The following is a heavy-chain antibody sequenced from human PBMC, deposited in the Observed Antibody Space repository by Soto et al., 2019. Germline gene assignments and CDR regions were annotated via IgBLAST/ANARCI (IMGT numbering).Heavy chain of an antibody. CDR2: IVVGSGNT. CDR3: ARHWGGTTGTGSIEAYGMDV. Sequence: GASVKVSCKASGFTFTISAVQWVRQARGQRPEWIGWIVVGSGNTNYAQKFQERVTITRDMSTSTAYMELSSVTAGDTAMYYCARHWGGTTGTGSIEAYGMDVWGQGTTVTFSS. CDR1: GFTFTISA. V-gene: IGHV1-58*01. D-gene: IGHD1-1*01. J-gene: IGHJ6*02.